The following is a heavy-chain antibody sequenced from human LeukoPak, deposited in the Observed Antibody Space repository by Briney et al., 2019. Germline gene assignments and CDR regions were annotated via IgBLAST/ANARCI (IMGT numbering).Heavy chain of an antibody. CDR2: ISGSGGST. CDR1: GFTFSSYA. V-gene: IGHV3-23*01. J-gene: IGHJ4*02. CDR3: AKGPRHYDFWSGYGGPDY. D-gene: IGHD3-3*01. Sequence: GGSQRLSCAASGFTFSSYAMSWVRQAPGKGLEWVSAISGSGGSTYYADSVKGRFTISRDNSKNTLYLQMNSLRAEDTAVYYCAKGPRHYDFWSGYGGPDYWGQGTLVTVSS.